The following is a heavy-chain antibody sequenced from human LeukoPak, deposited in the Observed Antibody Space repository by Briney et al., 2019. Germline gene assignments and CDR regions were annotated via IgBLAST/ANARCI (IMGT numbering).Heavy chain of an antibody. J-gene: IGHJ4*02. Sequence: GGSLRLSCAASGFTFSSNSMNWVRQAPGKGLEWVSLITNSGGTTYYADSVKGRFTLSRDNSKNILYLHMNSLRAEDTAVYYCAKDWGYGSGTYYTHWGQGTLVTVSS. V-gene: IGHV3-23*01. CDR1: GFTFSSNS. D-gene: IGHD3-10*01. CDR2: ITNSGGTT. CDR3: AKDWGYGSGTYYTH.